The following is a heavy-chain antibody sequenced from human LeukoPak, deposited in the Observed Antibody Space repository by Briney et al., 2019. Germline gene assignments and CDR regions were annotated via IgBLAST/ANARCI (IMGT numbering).Heavy chain of an antibody. Sequence: SETLSLTCTVSGGSISSYYWRWIRQPAGKGLEWIGRIYTSGSTNYNPSLKSRVTMSVDTSKNQFSLKLSSVTAADTAVYYCARESRSRDFWSGYSPFDYWGQGTLVTVSS. D-gene: IGHD3-3*01. J-gene: IGHJ4*02. CDR3: ARESRSRDFWSGYSPFDY. CDR1: GGSISSYY. CDR2: IYTSGST. V-gene: IGHV4-4*07.